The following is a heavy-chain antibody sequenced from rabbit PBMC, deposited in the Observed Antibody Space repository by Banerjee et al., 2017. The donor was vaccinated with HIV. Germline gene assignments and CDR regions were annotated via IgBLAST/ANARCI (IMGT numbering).Heavy chain of an antibody. CDR3: ARGFGYGDYGYASFNL. J-gene: IGHJ4*01. CDR1: GFSFSSGYY. CDR2: IYAGSSGST. D-gene: IGHD6-1*01. V-gene: IGHV1S40*01. Sequence: QSLEESGGGLVQPEGSLTLTCTASGFSFSSGYYMCWVRQAPGKGLEWIACIYAGSSGSTYSASWAKVRFTISKTSSTPLPLQMTSLTAADTATYFFARGFGYGDYGYASFNLWGPGPRSPS.